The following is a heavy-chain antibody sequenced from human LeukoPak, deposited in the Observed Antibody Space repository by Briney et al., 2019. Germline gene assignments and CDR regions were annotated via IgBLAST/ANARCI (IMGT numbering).Heavy chain of an antibody. Sequence: SETLSLTCTVSGGSISSYFWTWIRQPPGKGLEWIGYIYHTGNTNYSPSLRGRVTMSIDTSRNQFSLKPNSVTATDTAVYYCAREGLAARRGGFDIWGQGTVVTVSS. J-gene: IGHJ3*02. CDR2: IYHTGNT. CDR3: AREGLAARRGGFDI. V-gene: IGHV4-59*01. D-gene: IGHD6-6*01. CDR1: GGSISSYF.